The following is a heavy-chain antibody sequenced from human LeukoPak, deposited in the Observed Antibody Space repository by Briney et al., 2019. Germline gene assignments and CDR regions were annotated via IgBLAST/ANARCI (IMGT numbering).Heavy chain of an antibody. CDR2: IYYSGST. CDR3: ARGNIVLMVYAITFDP. D-gene: IGHD2-8*01. CDR1: GGSISSYY. J-gene: IGHJ5*02. Sequence: PSETLSLTCTVSGGSISSYYWSWIRQPPGKGLEWIGYIYYSGSTNYNPSLKSRVTISVDTSKNQFSLKLSSVTAADTAVYYCARGNIVLMVYAITFDPWGQGTLVTVSS. V-gene: IGHV4-59*01.